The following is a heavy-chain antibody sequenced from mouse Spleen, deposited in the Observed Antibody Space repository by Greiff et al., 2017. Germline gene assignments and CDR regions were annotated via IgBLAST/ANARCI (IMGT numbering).Heavy chain of an antibody. D-gene: IGHD1-1*01. Sequence: VKLQESGPGLVQPSQSLSITCTVSGFSLTSYGVHWVRQSPGKGLEWLGVIWSGGSTDYNAAFISRLSISKDNSKSQVFFKMNSLQADDTAIYYCARTRGSSYDYYAMDYWGQGTSVTVSS. CDR2: IWSGGST. CDR3: ARTRGSSYDYYAMDY. J-gene: IGHJ4*01. V-gene: IGHV2-2*01. CDR1: GFSLTSYG.